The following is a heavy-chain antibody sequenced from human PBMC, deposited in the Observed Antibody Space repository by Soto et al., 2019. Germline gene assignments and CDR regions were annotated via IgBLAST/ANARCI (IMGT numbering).Heavy chain of an antibody. D-gene: IGHD4-17*01. CDR1: GGSISSYY. V-gene: IGHV4-59*08. J-gene: IGHJ4*02. Sequence: SETLSLTCTVSGGSISSYYWSWIRQPPGKGLEWIGYIYYSGSTNYNPSLKSRVTISVDTSKNQFSLKLSSVTAADSAVYYCSRSDYGDYVFYFDYWGQGTLVTVSS. CDR2: IYYSGST. CDR3: SRSDYGDYVFYFDY.